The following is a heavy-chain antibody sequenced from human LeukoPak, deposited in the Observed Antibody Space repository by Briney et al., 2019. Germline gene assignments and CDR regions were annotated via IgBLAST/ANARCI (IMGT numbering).Heavy chain of an antibody. CDR3: ASARWEPDAFDI. CDR1: GFTVSSNY. J-gene: IGHJ3*02. Sequence: PGGSLRLSCAASGFTVSSNYMSWIRQAPGKGLEWVSVIYSGGSTYYADSVKGRFTISRDNSKNTLYLQMNSLRAEDTAVYYCASARWEPDAFDIWGQGTMVTVSS. V-gene: IGHV3-66*01. CDR2: IYSGGST. D-gene: IGHD1-26*01.